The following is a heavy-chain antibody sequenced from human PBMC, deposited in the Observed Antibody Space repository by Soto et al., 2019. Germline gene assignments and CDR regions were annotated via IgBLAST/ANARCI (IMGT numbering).Heavy chain of an antibody. D-gene: IGHD6-6*01. CDR1: GFTFSSYA. CDR2: ISGSGAST. J-gene: IGHJ4*02. V-gene: IGHV3-23*01. Sequence: GSLRLSCAASGFTFSSYAMSWVRQAPGKGLEWVSTISGSGASTYYADSVKGRFTISRDNSKNTLYLQMNSLRAEDTAVYYCAKGTVEYSSSSAHLPLDYWGQGTLVTAPQ. CDR3: AKGTVEYSSSSAHLPLDY.